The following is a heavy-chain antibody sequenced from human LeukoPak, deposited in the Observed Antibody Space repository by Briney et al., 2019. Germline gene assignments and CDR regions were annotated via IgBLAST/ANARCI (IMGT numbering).Heavy chain of an antibody. CDR2: ISAYNGNT. D-gene: IGHD1-26*01. Sequence: ASVKVSCKASGYTFTSYGISWVRQAPGQGLEWMGWISAYNGNTNYAQKFQGRVTITADESTSTAYMELSSLRSEDTAVYYCARDSRLGIIVGATIFDYWGQGTLVTVSS. CDR3: ARDSRLGIIVGATIFDY. CDR1: GYTFTSYG. V-gene: IGHV1-18*01. J-gene: IGHJ4*02.